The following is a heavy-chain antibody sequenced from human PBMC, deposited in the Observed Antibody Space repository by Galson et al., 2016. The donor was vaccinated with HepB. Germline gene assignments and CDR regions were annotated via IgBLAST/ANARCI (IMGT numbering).Heavy chain of an antibody. D-gene: IGHD2-21*01. V-gene: IGHV3-21*01. CDR1: GFNFNMFT. CDR3: ATYTKPLLRKLADLFDN. J-gene: IGHJ4*02. Sequence: SLRLSCAASGFNFNMFTMSWVRQAPGKGLEWVSSIGSNGDSEQYADSVRGRFTVSRDNARNSLLLQMNSLRLEDTAIYYCATYTKPLLRKLADLFDNWGQGPLVSVS. CDR2: IGSNGDSE.